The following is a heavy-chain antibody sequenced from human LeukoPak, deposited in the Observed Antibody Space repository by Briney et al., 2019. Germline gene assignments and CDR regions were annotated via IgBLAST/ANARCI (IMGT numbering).Heavy chain of an antibody. D-gene: IGHD6-19*01. CDR2: IYYSGST. Sequence: SETLSLTCTVSGGSISSYYWSGIRQPPRKGLEWIGYIYYSGSTNYNPSLKSRVTISVDTSKNQFSLKLSSVTAADTAVYYCARDQVAVAGFTWFDPWGQGTLVTVSS. CDR3: ARDQVAVAGFTWFDP. V-gene: IGHV4-59*01. J-gene: IGHJ5*02. CDR1: GGSISSYY.